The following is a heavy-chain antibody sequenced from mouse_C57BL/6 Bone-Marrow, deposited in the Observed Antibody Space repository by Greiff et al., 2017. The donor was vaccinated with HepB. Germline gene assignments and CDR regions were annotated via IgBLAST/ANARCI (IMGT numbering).Heavy chain of an antibody. V-gene: IGHV5-4*01. J-gene: IGHJ2*01. CDR3: ARDPHWYYFDY. CDR2: ISDGGSYT. D-gene: IGHD4-1*01. CDR1: GFTFSSYA. Sequence: EVMLVESGGCLVKSRVSLKLSCAASGFTFSSYAMSWVRQTPEKRLEWVATISDGGSYTYYPVNVKGRITIFRGNAKNNLYLQMSHLQFEDTAMYYSARDPHWYYFDYWGHGTTRTV.